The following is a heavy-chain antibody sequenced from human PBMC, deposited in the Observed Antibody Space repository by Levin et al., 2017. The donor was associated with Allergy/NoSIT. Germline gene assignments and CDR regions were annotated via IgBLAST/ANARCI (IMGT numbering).Heavy chain of an antibody. V-gene: IGHV1-46*01. Sequence: GESLKISCKASGYTFTTYYIHWVRQAPGQGFEWMGMIDPSGGNTRYAQKFQGRVTMTRDTSTNIVYMELSSLTSEDTAVYYCARETYCGGDCYYGDYWGQGTLVTVSS. D-gene: IGHD2-21*02. CDR2: IDPSGGNT. J-gene: IGHJ4*02. CDR1: GYTFTTYY. CDR3: ARETYCGGDCYYGDY.